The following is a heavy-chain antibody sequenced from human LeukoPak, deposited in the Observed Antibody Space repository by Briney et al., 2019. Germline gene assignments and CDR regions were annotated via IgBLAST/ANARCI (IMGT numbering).Heavy chain of an antibody. CDR3: ARYEKAVLDAFDI. Sequence: GGSLRLSCAASGFTFGSYSMNWVRQAPGKGLEWVSYISSSSSTIYYADSVKGRSTISRDNAKNSLYLQMNSLRAEDTAVYYCARYEKAVLDAFDIWGQGTMVTVSS. V-gene: IGHV3-48*01. CDR1: GFTFGSYS. D-gene: IGHD3-16*01. CDR2: ISSSSSTI. J-gene: IGHJ3*02.